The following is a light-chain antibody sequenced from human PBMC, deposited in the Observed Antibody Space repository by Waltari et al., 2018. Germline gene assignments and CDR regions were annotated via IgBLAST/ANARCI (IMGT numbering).Light chain of an antibody. V-gene: IGKV2-28*01. CDR3: MQALQTPWT. J-gene: IGKJ1*01. CDR2: LGS. CDR1: QSLLHSNGYNY. Sequence: DIVMTQSPLSLPVTPGEPASISCRSSQSLLHSNGYNYLDWYLQKPGQSPQLLIYLGSNRASWVPDRFSGSGSGTDFTLKISRVEAEDVGVYYRMQALQTPWTFGQGTKVEIK.